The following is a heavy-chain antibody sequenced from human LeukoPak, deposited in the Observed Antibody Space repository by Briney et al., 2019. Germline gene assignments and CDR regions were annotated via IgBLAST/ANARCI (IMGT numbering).Heavy chain of an antibody. CDR3: ARVGGASSSSWYGDY. CDR2: ISSSSSYI. V-gene: IGHV3-21*01. Sequence: GGSLRLSCAAAGFTFPSYAMAWVRQAPGKGLEWVSSISSSSSYIYYADSVKGRFTISRDNAKNSLYLQMNSLRAEDTAVYYCARVGGASSSSWYGDYWGQGTLVTVSS. D-gene: IGHD6-13*01. CDR1: GFTFPSYA. J-gene: IGHJ4*02.